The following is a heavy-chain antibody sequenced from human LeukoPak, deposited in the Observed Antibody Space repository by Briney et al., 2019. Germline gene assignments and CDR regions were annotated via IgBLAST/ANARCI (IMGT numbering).Heavy chain of an antibody. Sequence: GGSLRLSCAASGFTFSSYGVSWVRQAPGKGLEWVSAISGSGGSTYYADSVKGRFTISRDNSKNTLYLQMNSLRAEDTAVYYCAKVPDYDILTGSPFDYWGQGTLVTVSS. CDR2: ISGSGGST. CDR1: GFTFSSYG. CDR3: AKVPDYDILTGSPFDY. J-gene: IGHJ4*02. D-gene: IGHD3-9*01. V-gene: IGHV3-23*01.